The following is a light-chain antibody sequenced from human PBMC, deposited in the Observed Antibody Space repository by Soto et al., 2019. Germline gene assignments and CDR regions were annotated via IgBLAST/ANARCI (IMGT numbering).Light chain of an antibody. CDR1: QSVSSY. CDR2: DAS. V-gene: IGKV3-11*01. J-gene: IGKJ2*01. CDR3: QQRSNWTPYT. Sequence: EIVLTQSPATLSLSPGERATISCRASQSVSSYLAWYQQKPVQAPRLLIYDASNRATGSPARFSGSGSGTDFTLTISSLEPEDIAVYYCQQRSNWTPYTVGQGTKLEIK.